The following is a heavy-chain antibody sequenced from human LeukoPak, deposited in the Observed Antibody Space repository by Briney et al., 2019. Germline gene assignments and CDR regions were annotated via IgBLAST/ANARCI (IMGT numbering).Heavy chain of an antibody. Sequence: GGSLRLSCAASGFTFSSHSMNWVRQAPGKGLEWVSPISSSSSYIYYADSVKGRFTISRDNAKNSLFLQMNSLRAEDTAVYYCARGQENYGYTFDYWGQGTLVTVSS. V-gene: IGHV3-21*01. CDR3: ARGQENYGYTFDY. CDR2: ISSSSSYI. CDR1: GFTFSSHS. D-gene: IGHD1-7*01. J-gene: IGHJ4*02.